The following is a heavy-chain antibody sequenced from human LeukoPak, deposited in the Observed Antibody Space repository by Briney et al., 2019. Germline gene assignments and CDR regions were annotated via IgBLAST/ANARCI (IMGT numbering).Heavy chain of an antibody. D-gene: IGHD3-22*01. CDR1: EFTFSSYG. J-gene: IGHJ3*02. Sequence: GGPLRLSCAASEFTFSSYGMHWVRQAPGKGLEWVAVIWYDGSNKYYADSVKGRFTISRDNSNNTLYLQMNSLRVEDTAVYYCARGSGGYYNTFDIWGQGTMVTVSS. V-gene: IGHV3-33*01. CDR2: IWYDGSNK. CDR3: ARGSGGYYNTFDI.